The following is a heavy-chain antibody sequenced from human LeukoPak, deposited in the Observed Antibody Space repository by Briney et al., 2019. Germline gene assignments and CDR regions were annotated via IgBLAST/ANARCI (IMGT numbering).Heavy chain of an antibody. J-gene: IGHJ3*02. CDR3: ARAAKLGRAYSFDI. CDR1: GFPFSSYE. V-gene: IGHV3-21*01. CDR2: ISSGGSYI. Sequence: PGGSLRLSCAASGFPFSSYEINWVRQAPGKGLEWVSSISSGGSYIYYAGSLKGRFTISRDNAKNSLYLQMNSLRAEDTAVYYCARAAKLGRAYSFDIWGQGTMVTVSS. D-gene: IGHD7-27*01.